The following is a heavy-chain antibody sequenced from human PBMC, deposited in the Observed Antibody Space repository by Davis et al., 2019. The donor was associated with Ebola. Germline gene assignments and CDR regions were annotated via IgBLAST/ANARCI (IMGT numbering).Heavy chain of an antibody. Sequence: GGSLRLSCAASGFTFSDYYMSWIRQAPGKGLEWVSYISSSSSYTNYADSVKGRFTISRDNAKNSLYLQMNSLKTEDTAVYYCTTTYYYDSSGTLVADYWGQGTLVTVSS. D-gene: IGHD3-22*01. CDR3: TTTYYYDSSGTLVADY. CDR2: ISSSSSYT. CDR1: GFTFSDYY. J-gene: IGHJ4*02. V-gene: IGHV3-11*03.